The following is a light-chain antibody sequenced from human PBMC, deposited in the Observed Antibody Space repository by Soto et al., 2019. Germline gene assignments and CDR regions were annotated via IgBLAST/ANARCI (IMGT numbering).Light chain of an antibody. Sequence: QSALTQPASVSGSPGQSITISCTGTVSDVGDYNYVSWYQQHPGKAPKLILYEVTNRPSGISNRFSGSKSGITASLTISGLQPEDEADYYCSSYRTGNTYVFGTGTKLTVL. V-gene: IGLV2-14*01. CDR3: SSYRTGNTYV. CDR1: VSDVGDYNY. CDR2: EVT. J-gene: IGLJ1*01.